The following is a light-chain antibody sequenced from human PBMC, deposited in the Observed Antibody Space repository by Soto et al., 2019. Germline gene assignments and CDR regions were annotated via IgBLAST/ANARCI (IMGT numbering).Light chain of an antibody. Sequence: VVMTHSPLSLPVTLGQPASISCRSSQGLVYRNGNTFLDWIFQRPGQSPSRLIYKVSNRDAGVPEIFSGSGTGTDFTLHISRVEAEDVGVYYCLQYTHWPHTFGQGTKLESK. V-gene: IGKV2-30*01. J-gene: IGKJ2*01. CDR1: QGLVYRNGNTF. CDR2: KVS. CDR3: LQYTHWPHT.